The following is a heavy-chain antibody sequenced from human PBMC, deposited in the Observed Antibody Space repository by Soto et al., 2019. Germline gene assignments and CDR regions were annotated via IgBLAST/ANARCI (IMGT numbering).Heavy chain of an antibody. D-gene: IGHD2-21*01. CDR3: AHSRTPLKIPIDAFDI. CDR1: GFSLSTSGVG. CDR2: IYWDDDK. V-gene: IGHV2-5*02. Sequence: QITLKESGPTLAKPTQTLTLTCTFSGFSLSTSGVGVGWIRQPPGKALEWLALIYWDDDKRYSPSLKSRLTITKDTSKNQVVLTMTNMDPVDTATYYCAHSRTPLKIPIDAFDIWGQGTMVTVSS. J-gene: IGHJ3*02.